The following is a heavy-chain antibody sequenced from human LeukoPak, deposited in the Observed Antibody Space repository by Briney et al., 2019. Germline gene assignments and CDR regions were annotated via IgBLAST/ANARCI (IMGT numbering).Heavy chain of an antibody. V-gene: IGHV3-30-3*01. CDR3: ARGIGSSWVYYYYYMDV. D-gene: IGHD6-13*01. Sequence: GGSLRLSCAASGFTFSSYAMHWVRQAPGKGLEWVAVISYDGSNKYYADSVKGRFTISRDNSKNTLYLQMNSLRAEDTAVYYCARGIGSSWVYYYYYMDVWGKGTTVTVSS. J-gene: IGHJ6*03. CDR2: ISYDGSNK. CDR1: GFTFSSYA.